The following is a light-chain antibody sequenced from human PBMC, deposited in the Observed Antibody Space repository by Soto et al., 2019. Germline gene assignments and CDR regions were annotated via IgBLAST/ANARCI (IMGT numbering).Light chain of an antibody. J-gene: IGKJ4*01. CDR1: QSVSSSY. CDR3: QQYGSSRGT. CDR2: GAS. V-gene: IGKV3-20*01. Sequence: EIVLTQSPGTLSLSPGERATLSCRASQSVSSSYLAWYQQKPGQAPRLLIYGASSRATGIPDRFSGSGSGTDFTLTISRLEPEDFAVYYCQQYGSSRGTFGGRSNVDVK.